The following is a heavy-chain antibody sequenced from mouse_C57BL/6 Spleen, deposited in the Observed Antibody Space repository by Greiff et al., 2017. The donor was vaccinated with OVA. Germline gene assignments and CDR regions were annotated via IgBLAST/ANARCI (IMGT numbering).Heavy chain of an antibody. CDR3: ASFTTVVATRDCYARDY. J-gene: IGHJ4*01. CDR2: ISYDGSN. V-gene: IGHV3-6*01. Sequence: EVKLQESGPGLVKPSQSLSLTCSVTGYSITSGYYWNWIRQFPGNKLEWMGYISYDGSNNYNPSLKNRISLTRDTSKNQFFLKLNSVTTEDTATYYCASFTTVVATRDCYARDYWGQGTSVTVSS. D-gene: IGHD1-1*01. CDR1: GYSITSGYY.